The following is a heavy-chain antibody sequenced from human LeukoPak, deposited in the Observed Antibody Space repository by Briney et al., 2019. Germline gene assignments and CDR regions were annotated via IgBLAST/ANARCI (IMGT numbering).Heavy chain of an antibody. CDR3: AIPNYENVWGSFSC. V-gene: IGHV3-23*01. J-gene: IGHJ4*02. CDR1: GFTFSSYA. CDR2: ISGSGGST. D-gene: IGHD3-16*01. Sequence: PGGSLRLSCAASGFTFSSYAMSWVRQAPGKGLEWISAISGSGGSTYYADSVKGRFTISRDNSKNTLYVQMNSLRAEDTAVYYCAIPNYENVWGSFSCWGQGTLVTVAS.